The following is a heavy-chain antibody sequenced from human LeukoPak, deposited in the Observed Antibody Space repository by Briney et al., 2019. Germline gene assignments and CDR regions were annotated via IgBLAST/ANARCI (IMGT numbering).Heavy chain of an antibody. J-gene: IGHJ4*02. V-gene: IGHV4-38-2*02. CDR2: IYHSGST. Sequence: SETLSLTCTVSGYSISSGYYWGWIRQPPGKGLEWIGSIYHSGSTYYNPSLKSRVTISVDTSKNQFSLKLSSVTAADTAVYYCARDDSGSPLDYWGQGTLVTVSS. CDR1: GYSISSGYY. CDR3: ARDDSGSPLDY. D-gene: IGHD1-26*01.